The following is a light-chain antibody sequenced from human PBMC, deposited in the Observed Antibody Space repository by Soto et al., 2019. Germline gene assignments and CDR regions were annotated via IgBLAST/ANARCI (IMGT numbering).Light chain of an antibody. CDR2: GAS. CDR1: QSPSSTY. CDR3: QQYGSSPLT. Sequence: EIVLMQSPGTLSLSPGERATLSCRAIQSPSSTYLAWYQQKPGQAPRLLIYGASSRATGIPDRFSGSGSGTDFTLTISRLEPEDFAVYYCQQYGSSPLTFGQGTKVDIK. J-gene: IGKJ1*01. V-gene: IGKV3-20*01.